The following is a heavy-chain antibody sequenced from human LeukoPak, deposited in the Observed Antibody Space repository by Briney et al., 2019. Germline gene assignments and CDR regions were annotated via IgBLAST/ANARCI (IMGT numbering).Heavy chain of an antibody. CDR1: GFTFSSYW. D-gene: IGHD3-10*01. Sequence: GGSLRLSCAASGFTFSSYWMHWVRQVPGKGLVWVSRIKSDGTSANYADSMKGRFTMSRDNAKNTLYLQMNSLRAEDTAVYYCVRESRTDYYGDYWGLGALVTVSS. CDR2: IKSDGTSA. V-gene: IGHV3-74*01. CDR3: VRESRTDYYGDY. J-gene: IGHJ4*02.